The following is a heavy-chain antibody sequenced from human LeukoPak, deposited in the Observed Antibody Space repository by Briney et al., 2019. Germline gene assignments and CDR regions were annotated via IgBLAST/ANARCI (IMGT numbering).Heavy chain of an antibody. J-gene: IGHJ4*02. Sequence: GRSLRLSCAASGFTFSSYGMHWVRQAPGKGLEWVAVIWYDGSNKYYADSVKGRFTISRDNSKNTLYLQMNSLRAEDTAVYYCAKGNYYGSGRYYPTYYFDYWGQGTLVTVSS. D-gene: IGHD3-10*01. V-gene: IGHV3-33*03. CDR2: IWYDGSNK. CDR1: GFTFSSYG. CDR3: AKGNYYGSGRYYPTYYFDY.